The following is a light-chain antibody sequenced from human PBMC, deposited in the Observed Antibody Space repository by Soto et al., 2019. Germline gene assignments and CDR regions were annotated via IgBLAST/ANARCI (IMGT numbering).Light chain of an antibody. CDR2: DVS. Sequence: QSALTQPASVSGSPGQSITISCTGTSSDVGGYKYVSWYQQHPGKAPKLMIYDVSNRPAGVSNRFSGSKSGNTASLTISGLQAEDEADDYCSSYTSSSTSYVFGTGTKLTVL. CDR3: SSYTSSSTSYV. J-gene: IGLJ1*01. CDR1: SSDVGGYKY. V-gene: IGLV2-14*01.